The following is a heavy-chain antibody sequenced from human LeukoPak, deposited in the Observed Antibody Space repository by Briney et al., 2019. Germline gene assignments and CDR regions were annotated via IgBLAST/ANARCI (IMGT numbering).Heavy chain of an antibody. CDR3: ARLSAVPNDYGDAGGG. V-gene: IGHV1-69*13. J-gene: IGHJ4*02. CDR2: IIPIFGTA. CDR1: GGTFSSYA. Sequence: ASVKVSCKASGGTFSSYAISWVRQAPGQGLEWMGGIIPIFGTANYAQKFQGRVTITADESTSTAYMELSSLRAEDTAVYYCARLSAVPNDYGDAGGGWGQGTLVTVSS. D-gene: IGHD4-17*01.